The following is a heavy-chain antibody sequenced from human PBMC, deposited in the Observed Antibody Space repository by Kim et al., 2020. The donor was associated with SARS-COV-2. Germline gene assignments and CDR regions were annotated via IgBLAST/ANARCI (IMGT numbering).Heavy chain of an antibody. V-gene: IGHV3-53*01. D-gene: IGHD3-9*01. CDR3: AREHYDSLTGLGYCDY. Sequence: SGKGRFTISRDNSKNTLYLQMNSLRGEDTAVYYCAREHYDSLTGLGYCDYWGQGTLVTVSS. J-gene: IGHJ4*02.